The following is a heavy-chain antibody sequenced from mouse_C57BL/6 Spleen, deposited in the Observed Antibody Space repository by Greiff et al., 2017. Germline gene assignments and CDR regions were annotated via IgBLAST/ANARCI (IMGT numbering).Heavy chain of an antibody. CDR1: GYTFTSYW. CDR3: ARDYGNFFDY. D-gene: IGHD2-1*01. J-gene: IGHJ2*01. CDR2: IDPSDSYT. Sequence: QVQLQQPGAELVMPGASVKLSCKASGYTFTSYWMHWVKQRPGQGLEWIGEIDPSDSYTNYNQKFKGKSTLHVDKSSSTAYMQLSSLTSEDSAVYYCARDYGNFFDYWGQGTTLTVSS. V-gene: IGHV1-69*01.